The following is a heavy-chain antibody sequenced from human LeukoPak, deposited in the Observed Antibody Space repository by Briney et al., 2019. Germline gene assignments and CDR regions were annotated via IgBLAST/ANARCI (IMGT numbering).Heavy chain of an antibody. Sequence: ASGKVSYNASGYSFASHYLHGGRRAHAQGLEWRGIINPRGGVTSSTQKFQGRVTMTRDTSLSTVFMELSSLTSEDTAVYYCARAPDTSGYFAQPNFDYWGQGTLVTVSS. J-gene: IGHJ4*02. CDR3: ARAPDTSGYFAQPNFDY. D-gene: IGHD3-22*01. V-gene: IGHV1-46*01. CDR2: INPRGGVT. CDR1: GYSFASHY.